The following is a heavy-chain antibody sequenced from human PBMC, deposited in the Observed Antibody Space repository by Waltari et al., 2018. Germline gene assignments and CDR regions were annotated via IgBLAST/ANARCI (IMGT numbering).Heavy chain of an antibody. CDR2: IYYSGST. D-gene: IGHD2-15*01. Sequence: GKGLEWIGSIYYSGSTYYNPSLNSRVTISVDTSKSQFSLKLTLVTAADTAVYYCARQDPGAFCSDGSCYQYGYFDPWGRGTLVIVSS. J-gene: IGHJ5*02. V-gene: IGHV4-39*01. CDR3: ARQDPGAFCSDGSCYQYGYFDP.